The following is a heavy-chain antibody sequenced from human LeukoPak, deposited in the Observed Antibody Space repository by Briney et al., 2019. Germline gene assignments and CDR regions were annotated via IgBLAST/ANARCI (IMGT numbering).Heavy chain of an antibody. CDR2: INPNSGGT. J-gene: IGHJ5*02. CDR1: GHTITGRY. D-gene: IGHD2-15*01. Sequence: ASVKVSCKASGHTITGRYLHWVRQAPGQGLEWMGWINPNSGGTNYAQKFQGRVTMTRDTSISTAYMELSRLRSDDTAVYYCAREGVALLYNWFDPWGQGTLVTVSS. CDR3: AREGVALLYNWFDP. V-gene: IGHV1-2*02.